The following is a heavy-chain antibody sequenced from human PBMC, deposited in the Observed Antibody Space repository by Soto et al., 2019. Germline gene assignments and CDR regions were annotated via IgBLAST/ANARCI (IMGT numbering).Heavy chain of an antibody. V-gene: IGHV3-30*18. CDR1: GFTFSSYG. Sequence: HPGGSLRLSCAASGFTFSSYGMHWVRQAPGKGLEWVAVISYDGSNKYYADSVKGRFTISRDNSKNTLYLQMNSLRAEDTAVYYCAKAQYSSSHYTYLHYYYYYGMDVWGQGTTVTVSS. D-gene: IGHD6-6*01. J-gene: IGHJ6*02. CDR2: ISYDGSNK. CDR3: AKAQYSSSHYTYLHYYYYYGMDV.